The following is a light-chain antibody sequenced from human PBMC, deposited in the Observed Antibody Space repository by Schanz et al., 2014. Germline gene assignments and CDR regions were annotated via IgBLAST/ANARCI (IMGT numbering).Light chain of an antibody. CDR2: DAS. Sequence: EIVMTQSPATLSVSPGERATLSCRASQSVSSNLAWYQQKPGQAPRLLIYDASSRATGIPARFSGRGSGTDFSLTISSLEPEDYAVYYCQQRSIWPLTFGGGTKVEIK. CDR3: QQRSIWPLT. V-gene: IGKV3-11*01. CDR1: QSVSSN. J-gene: IGKJ4*01.